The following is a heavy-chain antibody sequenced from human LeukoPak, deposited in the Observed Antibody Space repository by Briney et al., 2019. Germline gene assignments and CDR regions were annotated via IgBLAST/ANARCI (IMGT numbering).Heavy chain of an antibody. V-gene: IGHV3-21*01. CDR2: ISHSSIYI. Sequence: GGSLRLSCTASGFTFSTFGFNWVRQAPGKGLEWVSSISHSSIYISYADSVKGRFTISRDNARNSVYLQMDSLRVEDTAVYYCARGYYYDSSVAYWGQGTLVTDSS. D-gene: IGHD3-22*01. CDR3: ARGYYYDSSVAY. CDR1: GFTFSTFG. J-gene: IGHJ4*02.